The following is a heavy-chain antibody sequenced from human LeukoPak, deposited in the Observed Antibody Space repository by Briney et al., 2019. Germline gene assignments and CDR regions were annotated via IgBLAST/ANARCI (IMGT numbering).Heavy chain of an antibody. CDR3: ASLNLGYCSSTSCYATIEYFDY. CDR2: INHSGST. Sequence: SETLSLICAVYGGSFSGYYWSWIRQPPGKGLEWIGEINHSGSTNYNPSLKSRVTISVDTSKNQFSLKLSSVTAADTAVYYCASLNLGYCSSTSCYATIEYFDYWGQGTLVTVSS. V-gene: IGHV4-34*01. J-gene: IGHJ4*02. D-gene: IGHD2-2*01. CDR1: GGSFSGYY.